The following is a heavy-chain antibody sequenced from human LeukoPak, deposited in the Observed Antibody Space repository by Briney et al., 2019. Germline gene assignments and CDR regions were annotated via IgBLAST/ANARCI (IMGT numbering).Heavy chain of an antibody. J-gene: IGHJ4*02. Sequence: GSVNVSCKASAYTFTSYGISWVRQAPGQGLEWMGWIGAHNGNTNYAQNLQGRVTMTTDTSTSTAYMELRSLISDDTAVYYCARGGGYSYHEQYFDYWGQGTLVTVSS. CDR2: IGAHNGNT. V-gene: IGHV1-18*01. D-gene: IGHD5-18*01. CDR3: ARGGGYSYHEQYFDY. CDR1: AYTFTSYG.